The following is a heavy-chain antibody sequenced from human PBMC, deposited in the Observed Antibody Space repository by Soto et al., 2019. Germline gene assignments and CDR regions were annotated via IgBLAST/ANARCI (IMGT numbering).Heavy chain of an antibody. CDR3: AKQGCSGGSCYHDY. CDR2: ISGSGGST. J-gene: IGHJ4*02. Sequence: GGSLRLSCAASGFTFSSYAMSWFRQAPGKGLEWVSAISGSGGSTYYADSVKGRFTISRDNSKNTLYLQMNSLRAEDTAVYYCAKQGCSGGSCYHDYWGQGTLVTVSS. CDR1: GFTFSSYA. V-gene: IGHV3-23*01. D-gene: IGHD2-15*01.